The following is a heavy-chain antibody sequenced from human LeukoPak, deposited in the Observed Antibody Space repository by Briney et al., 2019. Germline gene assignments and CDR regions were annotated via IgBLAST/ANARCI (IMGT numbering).Heavy chain of an antibody. Sequence: GESLKISCKGSGYSFTSYWIGWVRQMPGKGLEWMGIIYPGDSDTRYSPSFQGQVTISADKSISTAYLQWSSLKASDTAMYYCASRYYYDSSGYYYWGQGTLVTVSP. V-gene: IGHV5-51*01. CDR1: GYSFTSYW. CDR2: IYPGDSDT. D-gene: IGHD3-22*01. J-gene: IGHJ4*02. CDR3: ASRYYYDSSGYYY.